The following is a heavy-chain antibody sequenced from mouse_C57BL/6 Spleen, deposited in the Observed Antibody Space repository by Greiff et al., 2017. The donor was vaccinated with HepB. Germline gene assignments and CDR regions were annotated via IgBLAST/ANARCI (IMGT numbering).Heavy chain of an antibody. J-gene: IGHJ3*01. CDR3: TRSTVVEAY. CDR1: GFNIKDYY. D-gene: IGHD1-1*01. CDR2: IDPEDGDT. Sequence: VQLQQSGAELVRPGASVKLSCTASGFNIKDYYMHWVKQRPEQGLVWIGRIDPEDGDTEYAPKFQGKATMTADTSSNTAYLQLSSLTSEDTAVYYCTRSTVVEAYWGQGTLVTVSA. V-gene: IGHV14-1*01.